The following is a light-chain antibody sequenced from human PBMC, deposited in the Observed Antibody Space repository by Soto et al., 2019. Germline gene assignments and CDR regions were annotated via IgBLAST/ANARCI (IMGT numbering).Light chain of an antibody. V-gene: IGKV3-20*01. Sequence: EIVLTQSQGTLSLSPGERATLSCRASQSVSSNYLAWYQRKPGQAPRLLIYGASNRATRIPNRFSGSGSGTAFNLTITSLELEDFVVYDCQQYGSSPPTFGQGTKVEV. CDR1: QSVSSNY. CDR3: QQYGSSPPT. CDR2: GAS. J-gene: IGKJ1*01.